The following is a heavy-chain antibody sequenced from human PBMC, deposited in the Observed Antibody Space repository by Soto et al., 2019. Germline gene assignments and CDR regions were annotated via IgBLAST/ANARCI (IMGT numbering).Heavy chain of an antibody. D-gene: IGHD2-2*01. CDR3: ARDCLKDQILNYYGRDV. CDR1: GFTFSSYA. V-gene: IGHV3-23*01. CDR2: ISGSGGDT. J-gene: IGHJ6*02. Sequence: EVQVLESGGGLVQPGGSLRLSCAASGFTFSSYAMSWVRQAPGQGLEWVSGISGSGGDTYYADSVKGQFTISRDNSKNTLYLQMNSLSAEDTAVYYCARDCLKDQILNYYGRDVLGQGTTVTVSS.